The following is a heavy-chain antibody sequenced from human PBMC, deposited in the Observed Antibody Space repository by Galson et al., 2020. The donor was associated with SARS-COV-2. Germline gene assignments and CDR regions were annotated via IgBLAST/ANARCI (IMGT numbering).Heavy chain of an antibody. CDR2: INYRGTT. Sequence: SETLSLTCTVSGGSFDSNYWTWIRQAPGKGLEWIGFINYRGTTDYNPSLNSRVTISVDTSRNQFSLKLTSVTAADTAVYYCARDCSSYSCWGHYYMDVWGKGTTVTGSS. J-gene: IGHJ6*03. CDR1: GGSFDSNY. D-gene: IGHD2-2*01. V-gene: IGHV4-59*01. CDR3: ARDCSSYSCWGHYYMDV.